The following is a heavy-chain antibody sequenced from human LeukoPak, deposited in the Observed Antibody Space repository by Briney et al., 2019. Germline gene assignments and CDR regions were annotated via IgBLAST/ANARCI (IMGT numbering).Heavy chain of an antibody. CDR1: GGTFSSYA. Sequence: PVKVSCKASGGTFSSYAISWVRQAPGQGLEWMGRIIPILGIANYAQKFQGRVTITADKSTSTAYMELSSLRSGDTAVYYYASRAVDYDYVWGSYRKYYFDYWGQGTLVTVSS. J-gene: IGHJ4*02. D-gene: IGHD3-16*02. V-gene: IGHV1-69*04. CDR2: IIPILGIA. CDR3: ASRAVDYDYVWGSYRKYYFDY.